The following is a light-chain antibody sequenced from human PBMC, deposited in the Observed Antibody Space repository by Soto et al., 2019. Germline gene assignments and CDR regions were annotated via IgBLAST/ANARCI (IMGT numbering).Light chain of an antibody. CDR2: GAS. V-gene: IGKV3-20*01. CDR1: QSVRSTF. CDR3: HHYGTSWT. Sequence: IVVRQSQASLSLSPGERATLSCRPSQSVRSTFLAWYQQKPGQAPRLLISGASSRATGIPDRFSGSGSGTDFTLTISRLEPEDFAVYYCHHYGTSWTFGQGTKVDIK. J-gene: IGKJ1*01.